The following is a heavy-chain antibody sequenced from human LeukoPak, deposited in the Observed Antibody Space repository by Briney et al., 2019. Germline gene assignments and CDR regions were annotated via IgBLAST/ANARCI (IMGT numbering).Heavy chain of an antibody. Sequence: SETLSLTCTLSGDSIYPYSWSWVRQPPGKGVEWIGYISNIGRIKYNTSLMSGGSILLEKRKKKFYLRLRSVTATDTALYFCARHQGSTVFNYWGRGVPVIVSS. CDR2: ISNIGRI. J-gene: IGHJ1*01. D-gene: IGHD5/OR15-5a*01. V-gene: IGHV4-59*08. CDR3: ARHQGSTVFNY. CDR1: GDSIYPYS.